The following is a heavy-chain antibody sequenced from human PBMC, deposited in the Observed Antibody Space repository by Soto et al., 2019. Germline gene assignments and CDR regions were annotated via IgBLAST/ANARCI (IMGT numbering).Heavy chain of an antibody. CDR1: GYTLTELS. V-gene: IGHV1-24*01. CDR3: ATPEYSGNPPNYYYYGMDV. Sequence: QVQLVQSGAEVKKPGASVKVSCKVSGYTLTELSMHWVRQAPGKGLEWMGGFDPEDGETIYAQKFQGRVTMTEDTSTDTAYMELSSLRSEDTAVYYCATPEYSGNPPNYYYYGMDVWGQGTTVTVSS. CDR2: FDPEDGET. D-gene: IGHD1-26*01. J-gene: IGHJ6*02.